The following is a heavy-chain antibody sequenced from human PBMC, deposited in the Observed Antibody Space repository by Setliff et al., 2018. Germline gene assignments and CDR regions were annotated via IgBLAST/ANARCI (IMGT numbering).Heavy chain of an antibody. J-gene: IGHJ4*02. CDR1: GGFFTGFY. Sequence: KPSETLSLTCSVSGGFFTGFYWSWLRQSPGKGPEWIGYVHYSGSTLYTPSLKSRVTISLDTSKNQINLSLSSLTAADTAVYYCARHRGASFDSWGRGVLVTVSS. V-gene: IGHV4-59*01. CDR3: ARHRGASFDS. D-gene: IGHD3-10*01. CDR2: VHYSGST.